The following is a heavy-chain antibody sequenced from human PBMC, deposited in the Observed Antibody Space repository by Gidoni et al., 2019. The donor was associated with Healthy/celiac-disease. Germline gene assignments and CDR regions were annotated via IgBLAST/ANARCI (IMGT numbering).Heavy chain of an antibody. V-gene: IGHV2-26*01. CDR2: IFSNDEK. CDR3: ARIRSGYSYGDTRYYYYGMDV. D-gene: IGHD5-18*01. J-gene: IGHJ6*02. Sequence: QVTLKASGPVLVNPTETLPLPCTVSGFSLSNASMGVSWIRHPPGKALEWLAHIFSNDEKSYSTSLKSRLTSSKDTSKSQVVLTMTNMDPVDTATYYCARIRSGYSYGDTRYYYYGMDVWGQGTTVTVSS. CDR1: GFSLSNASMG.